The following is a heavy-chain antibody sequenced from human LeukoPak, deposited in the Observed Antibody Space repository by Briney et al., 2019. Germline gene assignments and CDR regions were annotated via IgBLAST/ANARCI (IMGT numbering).Heavy chain of an antibody. J-gene: IGHJ4*02. CDR1: GFTFSSYS. Sequence: GGSLRLSCAASGFTFSSYSMNWVRQAPGKGLEWVAVISYDGSKKYHADSVKGRFTISRDNSKNTLYLQMNSLRAEDTAVYYCAKDRGSRYYGTYFDYWGQGTLVTVSS. D-gene: IGHD3-10*01. V-gene: IGHV3-30*18. CDR2: ISYDGSKK. CDR3: AKDRGSRYYGTYFDY.